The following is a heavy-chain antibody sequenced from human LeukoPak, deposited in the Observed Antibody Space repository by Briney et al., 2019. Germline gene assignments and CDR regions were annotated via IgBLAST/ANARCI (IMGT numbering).Heavy chain of an antibody. D-gene: IGHD3-10*01. CDR2: ISGSGGST. V-gene: IGHV3-23*01. Sequence: GGSLRLSCAASGFTFSSYAMSWVRQAPGKGLEWVSAISGSGGSTYYADSVKGRFTISRDNSKNTLYLQTNSLRAEDTAVYYCAKDNKYYYGSGSWIMDVWGQGTTVTVSS. J-gene: IGHJ6*02. CDR3: AKDNKYYYGSGSWIMDV. CDR1: GFTFSSYA.